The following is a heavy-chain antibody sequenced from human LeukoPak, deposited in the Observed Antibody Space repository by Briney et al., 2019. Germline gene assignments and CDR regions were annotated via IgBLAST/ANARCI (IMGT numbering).Heavy chain of an antibody. Sequence: ASVEVSCKASGYTFSSCAINWVRQAPGQGLEYMGWIDTKTGNPLYAQGFTGRFVFSLDTSVSTAYLQISSLKAEDTAVYYCAIHPSDSSGYFSYWGQGALVTVSS. CDR2: IDTKTGNP. CDR3: AIHPSDSSGYFSY. CDR1: GYTFSSCA. V-gene: IGHV7-4-1*02. J-gene: IGHJ4*02. D-gene: IGHD3-22*01.